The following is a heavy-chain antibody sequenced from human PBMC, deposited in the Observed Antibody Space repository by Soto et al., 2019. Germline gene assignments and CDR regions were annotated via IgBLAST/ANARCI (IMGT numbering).Heavy chain of an antibody. CDR3: VATWGRGAFDY. CDR1: GGTFSSYA. J-gene: IGHJ4*02. V-gene: IGHV1-69*06. D-gene: IGHD7-27*01. Sequence: QVQRVQSGAEVKKPGSSVKVSCKASGGTFSSYAISWVRQAPGQGLAWMGGIIPIFGTANYAQKFQGRVTITADKSTSTAYMELSSLRSEDTAVYYCVATWGRGAFDYWGQGTLVTVSS. CDR2: IIPIFGTA.